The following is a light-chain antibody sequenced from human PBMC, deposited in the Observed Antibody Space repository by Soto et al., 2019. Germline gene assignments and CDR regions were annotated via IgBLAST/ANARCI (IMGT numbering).Light chain of an antibody. CDR3: QQSYTNPRT. CDR1: QSISSY. J-gene: IGKJ1*01. Sequence: DIQMTQSPSSLSASIGDRVTITCRASQSISSYLNWYQQKPGKAPKLLMYGASNLQSGVPTRFSGSGSATAFTLTISSLQPEDFATYYCQQSYTNPRTFGRGTKVEMK. CDR2: GAS. V-gene: IGKV1-39*01.